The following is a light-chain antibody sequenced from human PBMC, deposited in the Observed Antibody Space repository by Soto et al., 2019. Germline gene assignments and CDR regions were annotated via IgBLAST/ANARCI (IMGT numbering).Light chain of an antibody. V-gene: IGLV2-23*01. CDR3: CSYAGITTFVV. CDR1: NSDVGSYNL. J-gene: IGLJ2*01. Sequence: QSVLTQPASVSGSPGRSITISCTGTNSDVGSYNLVSWYQQHPGKAPKLVIYEGTKRPSGVSNRFSGSKSGNTASLTISGLQADDEADYYCCSYAGITTFVVFGGGTKLTVL. CDR2: EGT.